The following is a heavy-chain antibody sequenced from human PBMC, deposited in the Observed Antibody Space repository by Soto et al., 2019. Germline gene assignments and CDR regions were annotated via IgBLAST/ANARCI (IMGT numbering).Heavy chain of an antibody. Sequence: PSETLSLTCTVSGGSISSYYWSWIRQPPGKGLEWIGYIYYSGSTNYNPSLKSRVTISVDTSKYQFSLKLSSVTAADTAVYYCARDRSGYSYRGGYYYYYGMDVWGQGTTVTVSS. CDR1: GGSISSYY. CDR2: IYYSGST. V-gene: IGHV4-59*01. D-gene: IGHD5-18*01. CDR3: ARDRSGYSYRGGYYYYYGMDV. J-gene: IGHJ6*02.